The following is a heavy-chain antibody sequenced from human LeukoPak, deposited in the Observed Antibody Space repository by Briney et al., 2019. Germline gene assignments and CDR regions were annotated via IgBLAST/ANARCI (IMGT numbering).Heavy chain of an antibody. CDR1: RYTFTDYY. CDR2: ISTYNGNT. CDR3: AKDRWRDGSSSFDN. D-gene: IGHD6-6*01. J-gene: IGHJ4*02. V-gene: IGHV1-18*04. Sequence: ASVKVSCKASRYTFTDYYLHWVRQAPGQGLEWMGWISTYNGNTHYAQKLQGRVTMTTDTSTSTAYMELRSLRSDDTAVYYCAKDRWRDGSSSFDNWGQGTLVTVSS.